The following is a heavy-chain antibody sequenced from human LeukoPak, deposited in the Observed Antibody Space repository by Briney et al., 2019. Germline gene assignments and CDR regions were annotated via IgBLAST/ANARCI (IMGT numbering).Heavy chain of an antibody. CDR1: GGSFSGYY. D-gene: IGHD2-15*01. V-gene: IGHV4-34*01. CDR2: INHSGST. CDR3: ARGPGVVVAATGPAIFSVFDY. Sequence: PSETLSLTCAVYGGSFSGYYWSWIRQPPGKGLGWMGKINHSGSTNYNLSLKSRVTISVDTYKNQFSLKLSSVTAADTAVYYCARGPGVVVAATGPAIFSVFDYWGQGTLVTVSS. J-gene: IGHJ4*02.